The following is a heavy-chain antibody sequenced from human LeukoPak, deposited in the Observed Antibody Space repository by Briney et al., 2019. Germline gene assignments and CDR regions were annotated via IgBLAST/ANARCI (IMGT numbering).Heavy chain of an antibody. J-gene: IGHJ4*02. CDR2: IKSKTDGGTT. V-gene: IGHV3-15*01. D-gene: IGHD6-19*01. Sequence: PGGSQRLSCAASGFTFSSHGMNWVRQAPGKGLEWVGRIKSKTDGGTTDYAAPVKGRFTISRDDSKNTLYLQMNSLKTEDTAVYYCTTDKYSSGWFSPPALYYFDYWGQGTLVTVSS. CDR3: TTDKYSSGWFSPPALYYFDY. CDR1: GFTFSSHG.